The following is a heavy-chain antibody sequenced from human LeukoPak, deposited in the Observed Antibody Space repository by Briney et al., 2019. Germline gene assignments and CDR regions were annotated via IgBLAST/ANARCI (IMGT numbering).Heavy chain of an antibody. D-gene: IGHD3-22*01. CDR3: ARARPYFCESGGYFYFDY. J-gene: IGHJ4*02. V-gene: IGHV4-34*01. Sequence: SETLSLTCAVYGGSFSGSYWSWIRQPPGKGLEWIGEINHSGSTNYNPSLKSRVTISVDKSKNQFSLKLRSVTAADTAVHYFARARPYFCESGGYFYFDYWGQGTLVTVSS. CDR2: INHSGST. CDR1: GGSFSGSY.